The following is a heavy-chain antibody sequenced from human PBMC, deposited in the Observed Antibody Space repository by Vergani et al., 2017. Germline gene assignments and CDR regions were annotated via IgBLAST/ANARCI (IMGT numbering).Heavy chain of an antibody. CDR1: GYSFTSYW. CDR3: ASALGAKWYYYGMDV. J-gene: IGHJ6*02. D-gene: IGHD1-26*01. V-gene: IGHV5-10-1*01. CDR2: IDPSDSYT. Sequence: EVQLVQSGAEVNKPGESLRISCKGSGYSFTSYWISWVRQMPGKGLEWIGRIDPSDSYTNYSPSFQGHVTISADKSISTAYLQWSSLKASDTAMYYCASALGAKWYYYGMDVWGQGTTVTVSS.